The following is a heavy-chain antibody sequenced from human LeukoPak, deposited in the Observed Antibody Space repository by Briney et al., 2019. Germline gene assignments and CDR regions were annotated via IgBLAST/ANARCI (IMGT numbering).Heavy chain of an antibody. D-gene: IGHD4-17*01. CDR2: INGDGSST. CDR3: ARPHVGTVSKWFDP. CDR1: GFTFSSYW. J-gene: IGHJ5*02. Sequence: PGGSLRLSCAASGFTFSSYWMHWVRQVPGKGLVWVSRINGDGSSTSYADSVKGRFTISRDNAKNTMYRQMSSLRAEDTAVYYCARPHVGTVSKWFDPWGQGTLVTVSS. V-gene: IGHV3-74*01.